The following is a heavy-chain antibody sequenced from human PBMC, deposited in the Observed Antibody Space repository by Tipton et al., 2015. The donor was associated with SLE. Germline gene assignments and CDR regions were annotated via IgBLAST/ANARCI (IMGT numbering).Heavy chain of an antibody. V-gene: IGHV4-34*01. CDR2: VKHSGDT. D-gene: IGHD3-3*01. Sequence: TLSLTCAVSGESFSTFSWTWIRQPPGKGLEWIGEVKHSGDTNYNSSLKSRVAISLDTSKKQVSLRLSSVTAADTAVYYCARVNDFLLYGMDVWGQGTTVTVSS. CDR1: GESFSTFS. CDR3: ARVNDFLLYGMDV. J-gene: IGHJ6*02.